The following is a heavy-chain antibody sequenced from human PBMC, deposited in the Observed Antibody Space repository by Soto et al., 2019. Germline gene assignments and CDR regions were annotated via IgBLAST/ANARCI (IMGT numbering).Heavy chain of an antibody. CDR1: GFTFSSYG. D-gene: IGHD3-3*01. J-gene: IGHJ4*02. Sequence: QVQLVESGGGVVQPGTSLRLSCAPSGFTFSSYGMHWVRQAPGKGLEWVAVIWYDGSKQYYADSVKGRFTISRDNSKNTLYLQMNSLRAEDTAVYYCARDPGVTNYYFDYWGQRTLVTVSS. V-gene: IGHV3-33*01. CDR2: IWYDGSKQ. CDR3: ARDPGVTNYYFDY.